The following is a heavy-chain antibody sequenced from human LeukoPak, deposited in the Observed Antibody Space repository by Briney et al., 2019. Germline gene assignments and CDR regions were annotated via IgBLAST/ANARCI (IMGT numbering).Heavy chain of an antibody. V-gene: IGHV3-30*04. CDR1: GFTFSSYA. D-gene: IGHD6-13*01. CDR3: AKDRRVKQLVEKAHFDY. J-gene: IGHJ4*02. CDR2: ISYDGSNK. Sequence: GGSLRLSCEASGFTFSSYAMHWVRQAPGKGLEWVAVISYDGSNKYYADSVKGRFTISRDNSKNTLYLQMNSLRAEDTAVYYCAKDRRVKQLVEKAHFDYWGQGTLVTVSS.